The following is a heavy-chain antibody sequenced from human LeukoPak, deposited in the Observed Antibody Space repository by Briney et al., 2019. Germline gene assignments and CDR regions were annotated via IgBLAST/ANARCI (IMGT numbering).Heavy chain of an antibody. CDR2: SNSDGKIT. Sequence: GGSLRLSCAASGFTLGRYWMHWFRQAPGTGLVWVARSNSDGKITDYADSVRGRFTTSRDNTKNTVYLQMSSLRAEDTGVYYCARDHHDFWSGYPNYWGQGTLIIVSS. J-gene: IGHJ4*02. CDR1: GFTLGRYW. D-gene: IGHD3-3*01. V-gene: IGHV3-74*01. CDR3: ARDHHDFWSGYPNY.